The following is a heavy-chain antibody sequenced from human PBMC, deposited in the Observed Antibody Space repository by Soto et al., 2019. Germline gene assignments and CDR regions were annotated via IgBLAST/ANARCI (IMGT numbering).Heavy chain of an antibody. CDR3: ARCFRYSSSWYMGWLDP. Sequence: ASVKVSCKAPGYTFTSYAMHWVRQAPGQRLEWMGWINAGNGNTKYSQKFQGRVTITRDTSASTAYMELSSLRSEDTAVYYCARCFRYSSSWYMGWLDPWGQGTLVTVSS. CDR2: INAGNGNT. CDR1: GYTFTSYA. J-gene: IGHJ5*02. V-gene: IGHV1-3*01. D-gene: IGHD6-13*01.